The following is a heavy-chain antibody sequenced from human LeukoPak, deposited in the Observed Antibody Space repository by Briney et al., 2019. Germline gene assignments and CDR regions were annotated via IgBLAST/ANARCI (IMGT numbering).Heavy chain of an antibody. CDR3: AREYGSGSSRRRFDP. J-gene: IGHJ5*02. Sequence: SGGSLRLSCAASGFTFSSYAMRWVRQAPGKGLEWVAVISYDGSNKYYADSVKGRFTISRDNSKNTLCLQMNSLRAEDTVVYYCAREYGSGSSRRRFDPWGQGTLVTVSS. CDR1: GFTFSSYA. D-gene: IGHD3-10*01. CDR2: ISYDGSNK. V-gene: IGHV3-30*04.